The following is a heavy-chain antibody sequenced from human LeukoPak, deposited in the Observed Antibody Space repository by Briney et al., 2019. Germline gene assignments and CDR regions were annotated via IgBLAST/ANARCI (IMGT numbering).Heavy chain of an antibody. Sequence: SVKVSCKASGGTFSSYAIRWVRQAPGQGLEWMGGIIPIFGTANYAQKFQGRVTITTDESTSTAYMELSSLRSEDTAVYYCARSGQQLTNPDYWGQGTLVTVSS. D-gene: IGHD6-13*01. CDR2: IIPIFGTA. J-gene: IGHJ4*02. CDR1: GGTFSSYA. V-gene: IGHV1-69*05. CDR3: ARSGQQLTNPDY.